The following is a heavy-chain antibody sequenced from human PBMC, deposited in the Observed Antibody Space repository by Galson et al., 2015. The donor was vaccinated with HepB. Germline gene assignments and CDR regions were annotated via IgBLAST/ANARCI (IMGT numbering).Heavy chain of an antibody. J-gene: IGHJ4*02. D-gene: IGHD2-15*01. CDR2: INAGNGNT. CDR1: GYTFTSYA. V-gene: IGHV1-3*01. Sequence: SVKVSCKASGYTFTSYAMHWVRQAPGQRLEWMGWINAGNGNTKYSQKFQGRVTITRDTSASTAYMELSSLRSEDTAVYYCARDENIVVVVAAPSRGRGYSGSYYGYWGQGTLVTVSS. CDR3: ARDENIVVVVAAPSRGRGYSGSYYGY.